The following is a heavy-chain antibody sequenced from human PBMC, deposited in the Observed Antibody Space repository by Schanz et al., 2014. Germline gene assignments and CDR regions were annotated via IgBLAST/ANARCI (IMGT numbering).Heavy chain of an antibody. V-gene: IGHV1-18*04. D-gene: IGHD5-18*01. Sequence: QVQLVQSGAEVKKPGASVKVSCKASGYTFTSDSMHWVRHAPGQGLEWMGWISPYNGNTNYALKLQGRVTMTTDTSTGTAYMELRSLRSDDTALYYCTRGGYSYALSAFDIWGQGTMVTVSS. J-gene: IGHJ3*02. CDR3: TRGGYSYALSAFDI. CDR2: ISPYNGNT. CDR1: GYTFTSDS.